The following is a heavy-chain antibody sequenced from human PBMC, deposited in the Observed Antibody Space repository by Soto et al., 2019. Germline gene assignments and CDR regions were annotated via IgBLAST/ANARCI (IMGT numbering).Heavy chain of an antibody. CDR3: ARDHSYYYDSSGYRPYAFDI. CDR2: IYNNGGT. CDR1: GDSISSYY. J-gene: IGHJ3*02. Sequence: SETLSLTCTVSGDSISSYYWTWIRQPPGKGLEWIGYIYNNGGTNYNPSLKSRVTVSMDTSKNQFSLKLTSVTAADTAVYYCARDHSYYYDSSGYRPYAFDIWGQGTMVTVSS. D-gene: IGHD3-22*01. V-gene: IGHV4-59*01.